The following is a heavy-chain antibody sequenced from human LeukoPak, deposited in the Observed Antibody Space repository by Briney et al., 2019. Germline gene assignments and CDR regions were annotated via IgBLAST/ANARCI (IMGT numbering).Heavy chain of an antibody. CDR3: AREAVDYGSGSHDY. D-gene: IGHD3-10*01. CDR2: AHSSGST. Sequence: SETLSLTCTVSGAPIGSFYWSWIRQPAGKGLEWLGRAHSSGSTNYIPSIRSRVTMSVDTSKNQLSLKLNTVTDADTAMYYCAREAVDYGSGSHDYWGQGILVTVSS. CDR1: GAPIGSFY. J-gene: IGHJ4*02. V-gene: IGHV4-4*07.